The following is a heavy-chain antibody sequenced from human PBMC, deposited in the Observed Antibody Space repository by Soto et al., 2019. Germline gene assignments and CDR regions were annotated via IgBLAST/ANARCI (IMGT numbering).Heavy chain of an antibody. D-gene: IGHD6-13*01. CDR1: GGSISSYY. Sequence: SETLSLTCTVSGGSISSYYWSWIRQPPGKGLEWIGYIYYSGSTNYNPSLKSRVTISVDTSKNQFSLKLSSVTAADTAVYYCARGRSRGIAAAGNWFDPWGQGSLVIVSA. CDR3: ARGRSRGIAAAGNWFDP. V-gene: IGHV4-59*01. J-gene: IGHJ5*02. CDR2: IYYSGST.